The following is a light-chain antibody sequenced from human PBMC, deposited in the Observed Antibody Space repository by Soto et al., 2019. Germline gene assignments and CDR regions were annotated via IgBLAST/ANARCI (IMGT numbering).Light chain of an antibody. J-gene: IGKJ1*01. Sequence: DIQMTQSPSSLSASVGDRVTITCRASQSISSYLNWYQQKQGKAPNLLIYAASSLQSGVPSRFSGSGSGTDFPLTISSLQPEDFATYYCQQSYSSSWTFGQGTTVEIK. CDR1: QSISSY. CDR3: QQSYSSSWT. CDR2: AAS. V-gene: IGKV1-39*01.